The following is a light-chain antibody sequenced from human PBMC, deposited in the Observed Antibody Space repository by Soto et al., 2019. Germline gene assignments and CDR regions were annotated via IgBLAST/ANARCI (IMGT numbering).Light chain of an antibody. J-gene: IGLJ1*01. CDR3: CSYAGSYYV. CDR2: DVS. CDR1: SSDVGGYNY. Sequence: QSALTQPRSVSGSPGQSVTISCTGTSSDVGGYNYVSWYQQHPGKAPKLMIYDVSNRPSGVPDRFSGSKSGNTASLTISGLQAEDEDDYYCCSYAGSYYVFGTGTKVTVL. V-gene: IGLV2-11*01.